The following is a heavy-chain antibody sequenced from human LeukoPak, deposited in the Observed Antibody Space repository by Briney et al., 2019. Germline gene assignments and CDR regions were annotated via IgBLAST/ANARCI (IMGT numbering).Heavy chain of an antibody. D-gene: IGHD2-21*01. J-gene: IGHJ4*02. CDR2: INPNSGAT. Sequence: ASVKVSCKASGYTFTGYYLFWVRQAPGQGLEWMGWINPNSGATKYAQKFQGRVTLTRDTSIRTTYMELSSLRSDDTAVYYCAXDXRYXXGDNHYXXXGFWGQXXPVT. V-gene: IGHV1-2*02. CDR1: GYTFTGYY. CDR3: AXDXRYXXGDNHYXXXGF.